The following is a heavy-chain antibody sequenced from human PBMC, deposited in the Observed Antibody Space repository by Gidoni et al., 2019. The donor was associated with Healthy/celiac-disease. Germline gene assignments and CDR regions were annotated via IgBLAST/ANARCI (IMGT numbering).Heavy chain of an antibody. V-gene: IGHV3-53*04. CDR2: IYSGGSI. J-gene: IGHJ6*02. Sequence: EVQLVESGGGLVQPGGSLRLSCAASGFTVSSNYMSWVRQAPGKGLEWVSVIYSGGSIYYADSVKGRFTISRHNSKNTLYLQMNSLRAEDTAVYYCASQRWFGELLGGGIDYYYYGMDVWGQGTTVTVSS. CDR3: ASQRWFGELLGGGIDYYYYGMDV. D-gene: IGHD3-10*01. CDR1: GFTVSSNY.